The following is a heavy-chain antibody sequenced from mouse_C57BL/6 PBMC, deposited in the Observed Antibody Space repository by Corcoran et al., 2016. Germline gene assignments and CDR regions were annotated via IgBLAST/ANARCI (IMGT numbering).Heavy chain of an antibody. D-gene: IGHD2-4*01. CDR2: INPNNGGT. J-gene: IGHJ1*03. CDR3: ARRDYDYDSFDWYFDV. Sequence: EVQLQQSGPERVKPGASGRISCKASGCTFTDYYMSWVKQSHGKSIEWIGDINPNNGGTSYNQKCKGKATLTVDKASSTAYMELRSLTSEDSAVYYCARRDYDYDSFDWYFDVWGTGTTVTVSS. CDR1: GCTFTDYY. V-gene: IGHV1-26*01.